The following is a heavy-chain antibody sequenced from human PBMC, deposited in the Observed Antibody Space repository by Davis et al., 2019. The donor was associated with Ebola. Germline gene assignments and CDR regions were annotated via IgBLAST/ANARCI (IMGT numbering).Heavy chain of an antibody. J-gene: IGHJ4*02. V-gene: IGHV3-30*04. Sequence: GESLKISCAASGFTFSSYAMHWVRQAPGNGLQWVATISPDGSNKHYADSVKGRFTISRDNSKNTLYLQMDSLGGEDTAVYVCASDYYGSGSHGHWGQGTLVTVSS. CDR3: ASDYYGSGSHGH. CDR1: GFTFSSYA. CDR2: ISPDGSNK. D-gene: IGHD3-10*01.